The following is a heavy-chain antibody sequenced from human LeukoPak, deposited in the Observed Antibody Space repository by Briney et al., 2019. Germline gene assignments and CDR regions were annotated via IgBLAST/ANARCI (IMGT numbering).Heavy chain of an antibody. V-gene: IGHV4-4*07. J-gene: IGHJ1*01. CDR1: GGSISSYY. D-gene: IGHD3-3*01. Sequence: SETLSLTCTVSGGSISSYYWSWIRQPAGKGLEWIGRIYTSGSTNYNPSLKNRVTMSVDTSKDQFSLKLNSVNAADTAMYYCARHRSPLESFHHWGQGTLVTVSS. CDR3: ARHRSPLESFHH. CDR2: IYTSGST.